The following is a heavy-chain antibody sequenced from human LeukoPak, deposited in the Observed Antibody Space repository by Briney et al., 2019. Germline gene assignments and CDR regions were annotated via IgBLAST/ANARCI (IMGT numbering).Heavy chain of an antibody. V-gene: IGHV4-30-4*08. CDR1: GGSISSGDYY. CDR3: ARVITSFGVDYEDYYYMDV. CDR2: IYYSGST. J-gene: IGHJ6*03. D-gene: IGHD3-3*01. Sequence: PSQTLSLTCTVSGGSISSGDYYWSWIRQPPGKGLEWIGYIYYSGSTYYNPSLKSRVTISVDTSKNQFSLKLSSVTAADTAVYYCARVITSFGVDYEDYYYMDVWGKGTTVTVSS.